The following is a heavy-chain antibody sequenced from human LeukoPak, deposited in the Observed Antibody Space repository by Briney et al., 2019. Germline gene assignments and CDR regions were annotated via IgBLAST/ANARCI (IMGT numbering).Heavy chain of an antibody. CDR1: GYATSSGFW. J-gene: IGHJ4*02. CDR2: VHHTGRT. Sequence: SETLSLTRAVSGYATSSGFWWSWVRQPPGKGLEWIGEVHHTGRTNYNPSLKSRVTISVDKSKNQFSLKLTSVTAADTAVYYCARNGDYSADSWGQGTLLTVSS. D-gene: IGHD4-17*01. CDR3: ARNGDYSADS. V-gene: IGHV4-4*02.